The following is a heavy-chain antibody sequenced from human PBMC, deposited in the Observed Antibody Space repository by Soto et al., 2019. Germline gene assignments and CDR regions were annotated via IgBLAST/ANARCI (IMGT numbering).Heavy chain of an antibody. D-gene: IGHD2-2*01. CDR3: AHRRLGYCSSTSCYGAWFDP. CDR2: IYWNDDK. Sequence: SGPTLVNPTQTLTLTCTFSGFSLSTSGVGVGWIRQPPGKALEWLALIYWNDDKRYSPSLKSRLTITKDTSKNQVVLTMTNMDPVDTATYYCAHRRLGYCSSTSCYGAWFDPWGQGTLVTVS. CDR1: GFSLSTSGVG. J-gene: IGHJ5*02. V-gene: IGHV2-5*01.